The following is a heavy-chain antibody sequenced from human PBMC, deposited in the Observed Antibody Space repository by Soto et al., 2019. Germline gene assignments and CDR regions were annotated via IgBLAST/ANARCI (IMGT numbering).Heavy chain of an antibody. CDR2: ISSTSSTK. J-gene: IGHJ6*02. D-gene: IGHD3-10*01. CDR3: ARRITMVRGPYYYYGMDV. V-gene: IGHV3-48*02. Sequence: LSLACEASAFTFSGHGLTCVRQAPGKRLEGVAFISSTSSTKSCADSVKGRFTTSRDNTKTSLYLQMSSLRDEDTAVYYCARRITMVRGPYYYYGMDVWGQGTTVTVSS. CDR1: AFTFSGHG.